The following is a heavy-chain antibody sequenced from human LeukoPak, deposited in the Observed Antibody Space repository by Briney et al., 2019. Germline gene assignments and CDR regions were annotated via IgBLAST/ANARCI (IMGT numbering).Heavy chain of an antibody. J-gene: IGHJ3*02. V-gene: IGHV3-64*01. CDR1: GFTFSSYG. CDR2: ISNNGLST. CDR3: ARDRVAAAGTDAFDI. Sequence: GGSLRLSCAASGFTFSSYGMHWVRQAPGKGLEYVSGISNNGLSTYYANSVKGRFTISRDNSKNTLYLQMNSLRAEDTAVYYCARDRVAAAGTDAFDIWGQGTMVTVSS. D-gene: IGHD6-13*01.